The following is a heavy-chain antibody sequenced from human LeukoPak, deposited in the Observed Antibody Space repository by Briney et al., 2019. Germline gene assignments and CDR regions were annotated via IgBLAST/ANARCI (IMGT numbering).Heavy chain of an antibody. CDR1: GYTFTSYG. V-gene: IGHV1-18*04. D-gene: IGHD2-2*01. CDR3: ARVSIVVVPAAAAGNAFDI. J-gene: IGHJ3*02. CDR2: MSAYNGKT. Sequence: GASVKVSCKASGYTFTSYGISWVRQAPGQGLEWMGWMSAYNGKTNYAQKLQGRVTMTTDTSTSTAYMELRSLRSDDTAVYCCARVSIVVVPAAAAGNAFDIWGQGTMVTVSS.